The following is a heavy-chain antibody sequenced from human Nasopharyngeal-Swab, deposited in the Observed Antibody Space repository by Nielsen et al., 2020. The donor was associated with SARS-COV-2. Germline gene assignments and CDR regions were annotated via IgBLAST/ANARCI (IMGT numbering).Heavy chain of an antibody. J-gene: IGHJ5*02. CDR1: GFTFSSYG. CDR2: IWYDGSNK. V-gene: IGHV3-33*01. D-gene: IGHD3-22*01. Sequence: GESLKISCAASGFTFSSYGMHWVRQAPGKGLEWVAVIWYDGSNKYYADSVEGRFTISRDNSKNTLYLQMNSLRAEDTAVYYCARGTYYYDSPVLINWFDPWGQGTLVTVSS. CDR3: ARGTYYYDSPVLINWFDP.